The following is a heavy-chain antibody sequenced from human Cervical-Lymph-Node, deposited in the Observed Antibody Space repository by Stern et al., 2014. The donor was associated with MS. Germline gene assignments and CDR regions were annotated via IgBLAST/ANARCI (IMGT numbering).Heavy chain of an antibody. CDR1: GGSFINNV. CDR2: TIPIFGSA. V-gene: IGHV1-69*01. D-gene: IGHD3-10*01. J-gene: IGHJ4*02. Sequence: QMQLVQSGAEVKKPGSSVKVSCQASGGSFINNVISWVRQAPGQGLEWMGGTIPIFGSALYAQKFRGRVTITADESTRTAYMELCGLRSGDRRVYFCARAASTTSSYNFWGPGTLVTVPS. CDR3: ARAASTTSSYNF.